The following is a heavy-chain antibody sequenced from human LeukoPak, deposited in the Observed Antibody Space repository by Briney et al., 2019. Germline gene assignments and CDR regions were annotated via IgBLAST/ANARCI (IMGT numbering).Heavy chain of an antibody. V-gene: IGHV3-23*01. CDR2: ISGSGGST. Sequence: LSLTCTVSGGSISSGDYYWSWVRQPPGKGLEWVSAISGSGGSTYYADSVKGRFTISRDNSKNTLYLQMNSLRAEDTAVYYCAKDGTELYYFDYWGQGTLVTVSS. CDR1: GGSISSGDYY. J-gene: IGHJ4*02. D-gene: IGHD3/OR15-3a*01. CDR3: AKDGTELYYFDY.